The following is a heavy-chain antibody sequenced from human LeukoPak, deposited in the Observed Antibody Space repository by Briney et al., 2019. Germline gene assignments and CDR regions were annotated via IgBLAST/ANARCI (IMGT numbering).Heavy chain of an antibody. Sequence: GESLKISCKGSGYSFTSYWITWVRQMPGKGLEWMGRIDPTDSYTNYSPSFQGHVTISADKSISTAYLQWGSLKASDTAMYYCARRIVVVNHDAFDIWGQGTMVTVSS. CDR2: IDPTDSYT. CDR3: ARRIVVVNHDAFDI. J-gene: IGHJ3*02. D-gene: IGHD2-21*01. V-gene: IGHV5-10-1*01. CDR1: GYSFTSYW.